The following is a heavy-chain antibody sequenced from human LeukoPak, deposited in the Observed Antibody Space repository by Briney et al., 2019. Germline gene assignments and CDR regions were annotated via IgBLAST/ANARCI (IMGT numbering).Heavy chain of an antibody. CDR1: GFTFSSYA. CDR3: AKSLALTCYYDSSGYPFDY. Sequence: GGSLRLSCAASGFTFSSYAMSWVRQAPGKGLEWVSAISGSGGSTYYADSVKGRFTISRDNSKSTLYLQMNSLRAEDTAVYYCAKSLALTCYYDSSGYPFDYWGQGTLVTVSS. D-gene: IGHD3-22*01. V-gene: IGHV3-23*01. CDR2: ISGSGGST. J-gene: IGHJ4*02.